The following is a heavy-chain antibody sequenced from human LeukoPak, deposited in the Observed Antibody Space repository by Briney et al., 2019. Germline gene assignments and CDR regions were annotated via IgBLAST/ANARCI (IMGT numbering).Heavy chain of an antibody. CDR1: GFTFSSYG. CDR2: ISGSGGST. V-gene: IGHV3-23*01. J-gene: IGHJ3*02. Sequence: GGSLRLSCAASGFTFSSYGMSWVRQAPGKGLEWVSAISGSGGSTYYADSVKGRFTISRDNAKNSLYLQMNSLRAEDTAVYYCARGSRFGVVERDAFDIWGQGTMVTVSS. CDR3: ARGSRFGVVERDAFDI. D-gene: IGHD3-3*01.